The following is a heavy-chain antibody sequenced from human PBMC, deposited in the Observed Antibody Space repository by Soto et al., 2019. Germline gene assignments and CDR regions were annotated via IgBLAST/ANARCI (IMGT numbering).Heavy chain of an antibody. CDR2: ISSSSSTI. D-gene: IGHD4-17*01. CDR1: GFTFSSYS. J-gene: IGHJ6*03. CDR3: ASSDYGEIYYYYMDV. V-gene: IGHV3-48*01. Sequence: PGGSLRLSCAASGFTFSSYSMNWVRQAPGKRLEWVSYISSSSSTIYYADSVKGRFTISRDNAKNSLYLQTNSLRAEDTAVYYCASSDYGEIYYYYMDVWGKGTTVTVSS.